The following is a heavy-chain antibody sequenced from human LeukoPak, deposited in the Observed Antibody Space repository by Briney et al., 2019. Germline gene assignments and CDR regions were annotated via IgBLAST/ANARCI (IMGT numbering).Heavy chain of an antibody. J-gene: IGHJ4*02. CDR1: GGSFSGYY. D-gene: IGHD6-13*01. CDR2: INHSGST. CDR3: AIIAGYSSSWYFDY. V-gene: IGHV4-34*01. Sequence: SETLSLTCAVYGGSFSGYYWSWIRQPPGKGLEWIGEINHSGSTDYNPSLKSRVTISVDTSKNQFSLKLSSVTAADTAVYYCAIIAGYSSSWYFDYWGQGTLVTVSS.